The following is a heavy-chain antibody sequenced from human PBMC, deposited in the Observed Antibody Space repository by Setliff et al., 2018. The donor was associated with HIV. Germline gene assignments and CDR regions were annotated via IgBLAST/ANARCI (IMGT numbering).Heavy chain of an antibody. D-gene: IGHD6-13*01. CDR1: GGSLSGYY. Sequence: ASETLSLTCAVYGGSLSGYYWTWIRQAPGKGLEWIGEIIHGGSTNYNPSLKSRVTITIDTSKSQFSLKLSSVTAADTAVYYCARHKDPPGSRWIFYYYYMDLWGGGTTVTVSS. J-gene: IGHJ6*03. V-gene: IGHV4-34*12. CDR2: IIHGGST. CDR3: ARHKDPPGSRWIFYYYYMDL.